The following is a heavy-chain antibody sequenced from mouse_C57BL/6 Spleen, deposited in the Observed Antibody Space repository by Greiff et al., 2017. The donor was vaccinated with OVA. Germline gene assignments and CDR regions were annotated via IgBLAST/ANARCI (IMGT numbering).Heavy chain of an antibody. V-gene: IGHV1-26*01. CDR2: INPNNGGT. D-gene: IGHD2-4*01. CDR1: GYTFTDYY. CDR3: ARNGDYDGIFDY. J-gene: IGHJ2*01. Sequence: EVQLQQSGPELVKPGASVKISCKASGYTFTDYYMNWVKQSHGKSLEWIGDINPNNGGTSYNQKFKGKATLTVDKSSSTAYMELRSLTSEDSAVYYCARNGDYDGIFDYWGQGTTLTVSS.